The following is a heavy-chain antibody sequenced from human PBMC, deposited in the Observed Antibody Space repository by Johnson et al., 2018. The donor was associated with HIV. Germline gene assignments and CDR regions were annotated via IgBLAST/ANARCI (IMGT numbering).Heavy chain of an antibody. V-gene: IGHV3-66*01. CDR1: GVTVSNNY. J-gene: IGHJ3*02. D-gene: IGHD3-16*01. CDR2: IYSGGST. CDR3: AREAVTLRGWGHVFDI. Sequence: VQLVESGGGLVEPGGSLRLSCVASGVTVSNNYMIWVRQAPGKGLEWVSVIYSGGSTYQADSVKGRFTISRDNAKSSLYLQMNSLRAEDTAVYYCAREAVTLRGWGHVFDIWGQGTMVTVSS.